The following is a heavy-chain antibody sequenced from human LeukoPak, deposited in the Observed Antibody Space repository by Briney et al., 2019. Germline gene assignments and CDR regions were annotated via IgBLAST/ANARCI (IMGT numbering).Heavy chain of an antibody. D-gene: IGHD6-13*01. Sequence: PSETLSLTCTVSGGSISSSNYYWGWIRQPPGEGLWCIGSVYYSGDTHYNPSLKNRVTISVNTSKNQFSLKLSSVTAADTAVYYCARAVTSSSSWYKWVNGFDPWGQGTLVTVSS. CDR3: ARAVTSSSSWYKWVNGFDP. J-gene: IGHJ5*02. CDR1: GGSISSSNYY. CDR2: VYYSGDT. V-gene: IGHV4-39*07.